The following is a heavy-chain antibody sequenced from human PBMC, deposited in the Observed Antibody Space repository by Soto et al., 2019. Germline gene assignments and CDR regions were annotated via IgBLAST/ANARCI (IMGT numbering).Heavy chain of an antibody. V-gene: IGHV4-31*03. CDR1: GYSISNGGYY. J-gene: IGHJ3*02. CDR2: IYYSGST. CDR3: ARDTELHDAFDI. Sequence: SQTMSLTCTVSGYSISNGGYYWSWIRQRPGEGLEWLGYIYYSGSTYYNPSLKSRVTISVDTSKNQFSLKLSSVTAADTAVYYCARDTELHDAFDIWGQGTMVTVSS. D-gene: IGHD1-26*01.